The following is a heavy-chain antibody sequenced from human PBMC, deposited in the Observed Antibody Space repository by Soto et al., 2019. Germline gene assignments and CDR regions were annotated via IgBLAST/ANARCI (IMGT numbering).Heavy chain of an antibody. Sequence: PSETLSLTCTVSGGSISSYYWSWIRQPPGKGLEWIGYIYYSGSTNYNPSLKSRVTISVDTSKNQFSLKLSSVTAADTAVYYCARYFWSGYPNYYYYYMDVWGKGTTVTVSS. V-gene: IGHV4-59*01. D-gene: IGHD3-3*01. CDR3: ARYFWSGYPNYYYYYMDV. CDR1: GGSISSYY. CDR2: IYYSGST. J-gene: IGHJ6*03.